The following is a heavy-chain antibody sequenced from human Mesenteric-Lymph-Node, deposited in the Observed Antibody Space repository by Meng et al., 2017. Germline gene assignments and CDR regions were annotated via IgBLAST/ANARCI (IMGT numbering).Heavy chain of an antibody. D-gene: IGHD6-6*01. CDR2: INAGNGNK. V-gene: IGHV1-3*01. CDR1: GGTFSSYA. J-gene: IGHJ4*02. Sequence: VQPVPSGAGGEKPGSSVKVCCKASGGTFSSYAISWVRQAPGQGLEWMGWINAGNGNKKYSQKFQGRVTITRDTSASTAYMELSSLRSEDTAVYYCARDRGAARLFDYWGQGTLVTVSS. CDR3: ARDRGAARLFDY.